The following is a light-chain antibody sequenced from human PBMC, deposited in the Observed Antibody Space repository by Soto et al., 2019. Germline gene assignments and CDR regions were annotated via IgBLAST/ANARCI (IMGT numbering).Light chain of an antibody. CDR1: QGISNY. CDR2: DAS. J-gene: IGKJ4*01. CDR3: QQCDKLPLT. V-gene: IGKV1-33*01. Sequence: DIQMTQSPSSLSASVGDRVTITCQASQGISNYLNWYQQKPGKAPKLLIYDASNLETGAPSRFSGSGSGTDFTFTISSLQPEDIATYYCQQCDKLPLTFGGGTKVDIK.